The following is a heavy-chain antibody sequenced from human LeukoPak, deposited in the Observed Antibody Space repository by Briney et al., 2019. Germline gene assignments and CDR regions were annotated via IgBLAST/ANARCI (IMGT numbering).Heavy chain of an antibody. CDR1: GGSISSNIYY. Sequence: SETLSLTCTVPGGSISSNIYYWGWIRQPPGKGLEWIGSIYYSGSTYYNPSLKSRVTISVDTSRNQFSLKLRSVTAADTAIYYCARVNTAPSVDCWGQGTLVTVSS. CDR3: ARVNTAPSVDC. CDR2: IYYSGST. V-gene: IGHV4-39*01. D-gene: IGHD5-18*01. J-gene: IGHJ4*02.